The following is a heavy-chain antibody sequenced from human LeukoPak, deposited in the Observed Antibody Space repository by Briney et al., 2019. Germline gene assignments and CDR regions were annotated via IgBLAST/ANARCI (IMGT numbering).Heavy chain of an antibody. CDR3: ARVVYANMVHWFDP. J-gene: IGHJ5*02. D-gene: IGHD2-8*01. V-gene: IGHV4-59*01. CDR2: IYYSGST. CDR1: GGSLSSYY. Sequence: PSETLSLTCTVSGGSLSSYYWSWIRQPPGKGLEWIGYIYYSGSTNYNPSLKSRVTISVDTSKNQFSLKLSSVTAAGTAVYYCARVVYANMVHWFDPWGQGTLVTVSS.